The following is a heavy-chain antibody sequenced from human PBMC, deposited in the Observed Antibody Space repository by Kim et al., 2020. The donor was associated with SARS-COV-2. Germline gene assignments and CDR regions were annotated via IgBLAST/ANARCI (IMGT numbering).Heavy chain of an antibody. CDR1: GFTFSSYG. Sequence: GGSLRLSCAASGFTFSSYGMHWVRQAPGKGLEWVAVISYDGSNKYYADSVKGRFTISRDNSKNTLYLQMNSLRAEDTAVYYCAKAVSRQQLGHYYYYYGMDVWGQGTTVTVSS. CDR3: AKAVSRQQLGHYYYYYGMDV. CDR2: ISYDGSNK. J-gene: IGHJ6*02. V-gene: IGHV3-30*18. D-gene: IGHD6-13*01.